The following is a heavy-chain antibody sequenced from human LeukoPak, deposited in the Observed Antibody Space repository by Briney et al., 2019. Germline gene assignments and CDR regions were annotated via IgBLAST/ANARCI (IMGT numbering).Heavy chain of an antibody. CDR2: IMIGGDGK. CDR1: GFTFNNDA. CDR3: ARGSYGRAFDY. D-gene: IGHD5-18*01. V-gene: IGHV3-23*01. Sequence: PGGSLRLSSAGSGFTFNNDAMSWVRRAPRKGLEWVSTIMIGGDGKHYADSVKGRFTISRDNAKNSLYLQINSLRAGDTAVYYCARGSYGRAFDYWGQGTLVTVSS. J-gene: IGHJ4*02.